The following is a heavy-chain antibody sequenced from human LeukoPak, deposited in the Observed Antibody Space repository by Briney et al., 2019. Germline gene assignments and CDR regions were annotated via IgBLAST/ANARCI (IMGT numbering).Heavy chain of an antibody. V-gene: IGHV3-15*01. J-gene: IGHJ4*02. CDR3: TTGYCSRTSCYYFDY. CDR2: IKSKTDGGTT. Sequence: GGSLRLSCAASGFTLSNAWMSWVRQAPGKGLEGVGRIKSKTDGGTTDYAAPLKGGFTISRDDSKNTLYLQMNSLKTEDAAVYYCTTGYCSRTSCYYFDYWGQGTLVTVSS. D-gene: IGHD2-2*01. CDR1: GFTLSNAW.